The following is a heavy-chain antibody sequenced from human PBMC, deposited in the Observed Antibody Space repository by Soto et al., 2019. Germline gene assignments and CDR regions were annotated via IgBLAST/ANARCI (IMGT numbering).Heavy chain of an antibody. Sequence: QVQLVQSGAEVKKPGASEKVSCTFTSYDINWVRQATGQGLEWMAWMNPNSGNTRYAQKFQGRVTMTRNTSNFTAYMELSSLRSEDTAVYYCARGPGSSDWRFSYYYMDVWGQGTTVTVSS. D-gene: IGHD6-19*01. J-gene: IGHJ6*02. CDR3: ARGPGSSDWRFSYYYMDV. CDR2: MNPNSGNT. V-gene: IGHV1-8*01. CDR1: FTSYD.